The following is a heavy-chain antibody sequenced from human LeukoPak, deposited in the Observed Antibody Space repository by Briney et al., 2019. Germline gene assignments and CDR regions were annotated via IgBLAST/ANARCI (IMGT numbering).Heavy chain of an antibody. V-gene: IGHV3-11*04. J-gene: IGHJ4*02. CDR1: GFTFSDRY. D-gene: IGHD1/OR15-1a*01. CDR2: ITSSGTTR. Sequence: GGSLRLSCAASGFTFSDRYMDWVRQAPGKGLEWLSYITSSGTTRDYADSVKGRFTISRDNAKNSLYLQMNSLRAEDTAVYYCARDNNNGFDYWGQGILVTVSS. CDR3: ARDNNNGFDY.